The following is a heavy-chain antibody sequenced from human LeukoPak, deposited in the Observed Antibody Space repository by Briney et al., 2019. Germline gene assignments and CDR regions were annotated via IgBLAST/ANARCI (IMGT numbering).Heavy chain of an antibody. CDR3: AKESTGYSSNHGFDY. CDR2: ISNSANTI. V-gene: IGHV3-11*04. J-gene: IGHJ4*02. D-gene: IGHD6-13*01. CDR1: GFTFSDHY. Sequence: GGSLRLSCAVSGFTFSDHYFACIRQAPGKGLEWISYISNSANTIYYADSVRGRFTISRDSAKNSLFLQMNSLRAEDTAVYYCAKESTGYSSNHGFDYWGQGTLVTVSS.